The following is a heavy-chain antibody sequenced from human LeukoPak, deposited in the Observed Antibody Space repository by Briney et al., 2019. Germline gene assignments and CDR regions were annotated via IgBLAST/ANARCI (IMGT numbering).Heavy chain of an antibody. CDR1: GFTFDDYA. V-gene: IGHV3-9*01. CDR2: IHWNSART. CDR3: VKDATRINIFGDAFDF. Sequence: PGGSLRLSCEASGFTFDDYAMHWVRRLPGKGLEWVSGIHWNSARTGYAGSVKGRFTISRDNAKDSLYLQMNNLRPEDTALYYCVKDATRINIFGDAFDFWGQGTMVTVSS. J-gene: IGHJ3*01. D-gene: IGHD3-3*02.